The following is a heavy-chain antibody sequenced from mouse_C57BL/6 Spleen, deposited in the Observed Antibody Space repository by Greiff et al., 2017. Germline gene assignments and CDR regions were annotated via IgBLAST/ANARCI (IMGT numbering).Heavy chain of an antibody. CDR2: IDPSDSYT. D-gene: IGHD1-1*01. CDR1: GYTFTSYW. Sequence: QVQLKQPGAELVKPGASVKLSCKASGYTFTSYWMQWVKQRPGQGLEWIGEIDPSDSYTNYNQKFKGKATLTADKSSSTAYMQLSSLTSEDSAVYFCARRKNYYGSSGDWYFDDWGTGTTVTVSS. CDR3: ARRKNYYGSSGDWYFDD. J-gene: IGHJ1*03. V-gene: IGHV1-50*01.